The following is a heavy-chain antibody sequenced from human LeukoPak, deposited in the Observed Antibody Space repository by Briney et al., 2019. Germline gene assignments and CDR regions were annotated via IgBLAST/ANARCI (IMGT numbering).Heavy chain of an antibody. Sequence: GGSLRLSCAASGFSFSTYGMHWVRQAPGKGLEWVAFIRYNGRNKYYADSVKGRFTISRDNSKNTLYLQMNSLRAEDTAVYYCAKLTTVTTRTGDYWGQGTLVTVSS. CDR1: GFSFSTYG. CDR3: AKLTTVTTRTGDY. J-gene: IGHJ4*02. D-gene: IGHD4-11*01. CDR2: IRYNGRNK. V-gene: IGHV3-30*02.